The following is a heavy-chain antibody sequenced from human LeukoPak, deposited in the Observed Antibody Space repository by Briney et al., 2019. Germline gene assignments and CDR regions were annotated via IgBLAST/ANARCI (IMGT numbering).Heavy chain of an antibody. Sequence: SGGSLRLSCAASGFTFSSYSMNWVRQAPGKGLEWVSSISSSSSYIYYADSVKGRFTISRDNAKNSLYLQMNSLRAEDTAVYYCARDFPLWAAAGTGYFDYWGQGTLVTVSS. D-gene: IGHD6-13*01. CDR3: ARDFPLWAAAGTGYFDY. J-gene: IGHJ4*02. CDR2: ISSSSSYI. CDR1: GFTFSSYS. V-gene: IGHV3-21*01.